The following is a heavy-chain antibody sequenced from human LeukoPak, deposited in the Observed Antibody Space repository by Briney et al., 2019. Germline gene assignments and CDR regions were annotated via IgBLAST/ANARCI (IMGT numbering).Heavy chain of an antibody. D-gene: IGHD6-19*01. CDR3: ARDAQWLVPEGYFYYMDV. CDR1: GFTSSRYS. Sequence: PGGSLRLSCAGSGFTSSRYSMNWFRQAPGKGLERVSSISSRSTNIFYADSVKGRFTISRDNAKNSLYLQMNSLGAEDTAVYYCARDAQWLVPEGYFYYMDVWGKGTTVTVSS. CDR2: ISSRSTNI. J-gene: IGHJ6*03. V-gene: IGHV3-21*01.